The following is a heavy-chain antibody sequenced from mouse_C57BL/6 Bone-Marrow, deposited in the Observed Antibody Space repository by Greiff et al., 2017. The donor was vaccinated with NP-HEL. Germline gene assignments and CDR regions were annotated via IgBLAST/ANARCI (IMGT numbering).Heavy chain of an antibody. J-gene: IGHJ1*03. CDR3: ARELITAVVAWYFDV. D-gene: IGHD1-1*01. Sequence: EVQRVESGGGLVKPGGSLKLSCAASGFTFSSYAMSWVRQTPEKRLEWVATISDGGSYTYYPDNVKGRFTISRDNAKNNLYLQMSHLKSEDTAMYYCARELITAVVAWYFDVWGTGTTVTVSS. CDR1: GFTFSSYA. V-gene: IGHV5-4*01. CDR2: ISDGGSYT.